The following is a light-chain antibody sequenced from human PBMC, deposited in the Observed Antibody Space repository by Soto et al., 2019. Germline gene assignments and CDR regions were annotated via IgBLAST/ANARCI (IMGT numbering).Light chain of an antibody. J-gene: IGKJ2*01. CDR1: QSVSSSY. V-gene: IGKV3-20*01. CDR2: GAS. CDR3: QQYGSSPPYT. Sequence: EIVLTQSPGTLSLSPGERATLSCRASQSVSSSYLAWYKQNPDQAPRLLIYGASSRSTGSPDRFIGSGSGTNFTLTINRLEPEDFAVYYCQQYGSSPPYTFGQGTKLAIK.